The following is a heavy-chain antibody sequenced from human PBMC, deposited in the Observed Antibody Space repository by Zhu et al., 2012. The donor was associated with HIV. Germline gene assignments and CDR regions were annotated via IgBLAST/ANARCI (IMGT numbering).Heavy chain of an antibody. J-gene: IGHJ2*01. V-gene: IGHV1-2*02. CDR2: IRPKTGAR. CDR3: ARQTFKPDFYFADQGWSFNL. Sequence: QVQLVPSGSGVKKPGASVRVSCWTSEDIFERTELIHWVRQAPGQGLEWMGWIRPKTGARNQARQFQPRISLTRDRALSTAYLDLNSLTSADSGTYFCARQTFKPDFYFADQGWSFNLWGRGA. D-gene: IGHD2/OR15-2a*01. CDR1: EDIFERTEL.